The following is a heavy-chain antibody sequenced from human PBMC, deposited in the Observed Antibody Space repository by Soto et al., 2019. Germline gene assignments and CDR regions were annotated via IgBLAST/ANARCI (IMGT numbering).Heavy chain of an antibody. CDR2: ISYDGSNK. CDR1: EVNFSSYV. J-gene: IGHJ3*02. Sequence: RHSKTASEVNFSSYVMHLVRQAPGKGLEWVAVISYDGSNKYYADSVKGRFTISRDNSKNTLYLQMNSLRAEDTAVYYCAKPSDRHAFDIWGQGTMVTVPS. V-gene: IGHV3-30*18. CDR3: AKPSDRHAFDI. D-gene: IGHD3-16*02.